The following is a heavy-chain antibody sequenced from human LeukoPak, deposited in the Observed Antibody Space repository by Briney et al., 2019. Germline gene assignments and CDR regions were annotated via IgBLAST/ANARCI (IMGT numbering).Heavy chain of an antibody. CDR1: GYSISSAYY. CDR2: IYHSGST. D-gene: IGHD6-13*01. V-gene: IGHV4-38-2*02. Sequence: PSETLSLTCTLSGYSISSAYYWGWIRQPPGKGLEWIGSIYHSGSTYYNPSLKSRVTISVDTSKNQFSLKLSSVTAADTAVYYCARYSSSWSPYYYYYYMDVWGKGTTVTVSS. J-gene: IGHJ6*03. CDR3: ARYSSSWSPYYYYYYMDV.